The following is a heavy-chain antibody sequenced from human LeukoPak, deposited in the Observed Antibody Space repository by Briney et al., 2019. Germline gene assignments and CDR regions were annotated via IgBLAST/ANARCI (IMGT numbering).Heavy chain of an antibody. D-gene: IGHD4-17*01. CDR1: GGSISSYY. J-gene: IGHJ5*02. V-gene: IGHV4-59*08. CDR2: IYYSGST. CDR3: ARCTVTTGGRWWFDP. Sequence: SETLSLTCTVSGGSISSYYWSWIRQPPGKGLEWIGYIYYSGSTNYNPSLKSRVTISVDTSKNQFSLKLSSVTAADTAVYYCARCTVTTGGRWWFDPWGQGTLVTVSS.